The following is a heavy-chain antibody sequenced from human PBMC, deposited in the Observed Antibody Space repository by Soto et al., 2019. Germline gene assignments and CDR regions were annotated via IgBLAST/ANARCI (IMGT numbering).Heavy chain of an antibody. CDR2: IIPIFDTR. CDR3: AEAGYHEGHGLNLRFSWFDP. D-gene: IGHD3-3*01. J-gene: IGHJ5*02. CDR1: GGTFSSFA. V-gene: IGHV1-69*01. Sequence: QVHLVQSGAEVKKPGSSVSVSCKASGGTFSSFAITWLRQAPGQGVEWMGEIIPIFDTRNYEQKFQGRDAFPVDESTHTAYMELSSLRSEETAVYYCAEAGYHEGHGLNLRFSWFDPWGQGTLVTVSS.